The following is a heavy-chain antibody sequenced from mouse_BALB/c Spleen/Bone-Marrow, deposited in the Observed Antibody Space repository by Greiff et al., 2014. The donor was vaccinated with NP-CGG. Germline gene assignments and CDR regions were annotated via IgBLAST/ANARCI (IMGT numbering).Heavy chain of an antibody. CDR3: ARYYYGSSYFDY. Sequence: VSSLVPPRASVHLSFPSSGFHIQYTYMPWLQHRPDPCLDCIFLIDPSNGNTKYDPKFQGKATITADTSSNTAYLQLSSLTSEDTAVYYCARYYYGSSYFDYWGQGTTLTVSS. D-gene: IGHD1-1*01. CDR1: GFHIQYTY. J-gene: IGHJ2*01. V-gene: IGHV14-3*02. CDR2: IDPSNGNT.